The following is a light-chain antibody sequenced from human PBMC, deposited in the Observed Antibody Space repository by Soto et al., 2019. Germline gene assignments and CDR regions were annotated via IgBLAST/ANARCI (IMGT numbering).Light chain of an antibody. CDR1: NGHSTYS. J-gene: IGLJ3*02. CDR3: QTWGSGIRV. Sequence: QLVLTQSPSASASLGASVRLTCTLTNGHSTYSIAWHQQQPEKGPRFLMNLNSDGSLSKGDGIPDRFSGSSSGAERYLTISSLQSEDEADYYCQTWGSGIRVFGGGTKVTVL. V-gene: IGLV4-69*01. CDR2: LNSDGSL.